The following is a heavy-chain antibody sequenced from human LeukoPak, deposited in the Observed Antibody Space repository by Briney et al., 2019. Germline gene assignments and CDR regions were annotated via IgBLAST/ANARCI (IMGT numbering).Heavy chain of an antibody. D-gene: IGHD5-24*01. CDR1: GGSISSFY. CDR2: IYYSGST. J-gene: IGHJ4*02. V-gene: IGHV4-59*01. Sequence: PSETLSLTCTVSGGSISSFYWNWIRQPPGKGLEWIGYIYYSGSTNYNPSLKSRVTISVDTSKNQFSLKLSSVTAADTAVYYCARVGEMASKIDYWGQGTLVTVSS. CDR3: ARVGEMASKIDY.